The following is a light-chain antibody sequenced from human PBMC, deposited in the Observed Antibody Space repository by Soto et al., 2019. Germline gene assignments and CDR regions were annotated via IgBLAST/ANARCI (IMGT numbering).Light chain of an antibody. CDR2: AAS. Sequence: QKPGSAPKPLIYAASDLQPGVPSRYSGTGSGTDFTLTISSLQPEDFATYYCQQTHSPPFSFGRGTKVAIK. V-gene: IGKV1-39*01. CDR3: QQTHSPPFS. J-gene: IGKJ3*01.